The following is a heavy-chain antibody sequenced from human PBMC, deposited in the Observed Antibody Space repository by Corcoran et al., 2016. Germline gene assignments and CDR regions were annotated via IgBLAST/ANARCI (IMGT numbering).Heavy chain of an antibody. D-gene: IGHD3-16*01. CDR2: IKSKTDGGTT. CDR1: GFTFSNAW. J-gene: IGHJ4*02. Sequence: EVQLVESGGGLVKPGGSLRLSCAASGFTFSNAWMNWVRQAPGKGLEWVGRIKSKTDGGTTDYAAPVKGRFTISRDDSKNTLYLQMNSLKTEDTVVYYCTTDPPPFGGFDYWGQGTLVTVSS. CDR3: TTDPPPFGGFDY. V-gene: IGHV3-15*07.